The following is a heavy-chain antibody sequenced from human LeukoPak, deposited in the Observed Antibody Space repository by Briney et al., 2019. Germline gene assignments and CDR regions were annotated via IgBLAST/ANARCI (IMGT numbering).Heavy chain of an antibody. V-gene: IGHV1-2*02. CDR2: INPNSGGT. D-gene: IGHD2-2*01. J-gene: IGHJ6*03. Sequence: ASVKVSCKASGYTFTGYYMHWVRRAPGQGLEWMGWINPNSGGTNYAQKFQGRVTMTRDTSISTAYMELSRLRSDDTAVYYCARAFGGVPAATDYYYYYMDVWGKGTTVNVSS. CDR1: GYTFTGYY. CDR3: ARAFGGVPAATDYYYYYMDV.